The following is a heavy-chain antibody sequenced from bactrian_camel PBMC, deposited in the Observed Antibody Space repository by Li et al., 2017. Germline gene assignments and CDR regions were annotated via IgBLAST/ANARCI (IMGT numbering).Heavy chain of an antibody. V-gene: IGHV3S55*01. Sequence: QVQLVESGGASVQAGGSLRLSCVAAGDTIGRYCMGWFRQIPDKEREGVAGIESDGSTSYADSVKGRFTISRDNAKSTLYLQMNSLQPEDTAIYYCVSDRWRANTQSGGACGSTTARDPLQGNYWGQGTQVTVS. CDR2: IESDGST. D-gene: IGHD2*01. CDR1: GDTIGRYC. CDR3: VSDRWRANTQSGGACGSTTARDPLQGNY. J-gene: IGHJ4*01.